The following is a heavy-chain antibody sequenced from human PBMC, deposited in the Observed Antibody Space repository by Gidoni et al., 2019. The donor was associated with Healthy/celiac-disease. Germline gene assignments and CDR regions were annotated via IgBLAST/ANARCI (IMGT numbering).Heavy chain of an antibody. V-gene: IGHV4-34*01. J-gene: IGHJ4*02. D-gene: IGHD6-6*01. CDR2: INHSGST. CDR1: GGSFSGYY. Sequence: QVQLQQWGAGLLKPSATLSLTSAVSGGSFSGYYWSWIRQPPGKGLEWIGEINHSGSTNYNPSLKSRVTISVDTSKNQFSLKLSSVTAADTAVYYCARYSRDSSSDYFDYWGQGTLVTVSS. CDR3: ARYSRDSSSDYFDY.